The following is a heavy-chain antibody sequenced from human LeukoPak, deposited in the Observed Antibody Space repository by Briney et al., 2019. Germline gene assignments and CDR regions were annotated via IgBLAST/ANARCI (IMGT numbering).Heavy chain of an antibody. D-gene: IGHD6-13*01. CDR1: GFTFSSYS. Sequence: GGSLRLSCAASGFTFSSYSMNWVRQAPGKGLEWVSSISSSSSYIYYADSVKGRFTISRGNAKSSLFLQMNSLRAEDTGVYYCASDSSSSPAYCHYYMDAWGKGTTVTVSS. J-gene: IGHJ6*03. CDR3: ASDSSSSPAYCHYYMDA. V-gene: IGHV3-21*01. CDR2: ISSSSSYI.